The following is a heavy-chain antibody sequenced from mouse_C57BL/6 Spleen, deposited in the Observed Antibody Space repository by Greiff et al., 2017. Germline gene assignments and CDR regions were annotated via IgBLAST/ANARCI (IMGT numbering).Heavy chain of an antibody. CDR1: GYAFTNYL. CDR3: ARDGYPYYFDY. V-gene: IGHV1-54*01. Sequence: QVHVKQSGAELVRPGTSVKVSCKASGYAFTNYLIEWVKQRAGQGLEWIGVINPGSGGTNYNEKFKGKATLTADKSSSTAYMQLSSLTSEDSAVYFCARDGYPYYFDYWGQGTTLTVSS. D-gene: IGHD2-3*01. CDR2: INPGSGGT. J-gene: IGHJ2*01.